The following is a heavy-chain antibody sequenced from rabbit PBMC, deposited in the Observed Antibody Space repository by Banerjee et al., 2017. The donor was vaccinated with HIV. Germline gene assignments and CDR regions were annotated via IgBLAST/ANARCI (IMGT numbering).Heavy chain of an antibody. CDR1: GFTISSGYW. D-gene: IGHD4-1*01. CDR2: IYIGGGNT. V-gene: IGHV1S45*01. Sequence: QEQLVESRGGLVQPGESLTLSCKASGFTISSGYWIDWVRQAPGKGLEWIGYIYIGGGNTDYASWVNGRFTISKTSSTTVTLQMTSLTAADTATYFCARDLAGVIGWNFNLWGQGTLVTVS. J-gene: IGHJ4*01. CDR3: ARDLAGVIGWNFNL.